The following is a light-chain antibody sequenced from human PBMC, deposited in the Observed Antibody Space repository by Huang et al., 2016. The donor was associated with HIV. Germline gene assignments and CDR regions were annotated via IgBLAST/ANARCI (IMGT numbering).Light chain of an antibody. V-gene: IGKV1-NL1*01. CDR1: QGIGNS. Sequence: DIQMTQSPSSLSASVGDRVTITCRASQGIGNSLAWYQQKPEKPPRLLLYATSRLESGVPSSISGSGSETHYTLTITTLQPEDIASYYCQQYQSIPWTFGQGTKVEIK. CDR3: QQYQSIPWT. CDR2: ATS. J-gene: IGKJ1*01.